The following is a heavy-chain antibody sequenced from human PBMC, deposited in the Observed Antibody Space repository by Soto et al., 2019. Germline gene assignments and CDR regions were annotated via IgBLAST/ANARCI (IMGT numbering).Heavy chain of an antibody. CDR3: ARADGSGAFGYYYYGMDV. CDR2: IYYSGST. CDR1: GGSVNSGTYF. V-gene: IGHV4-61*01. Sequence: PSETLSLTCSVSGGSVNSGTYFWSWIRQPPGKGLEWIGYIYYSGSTNYNPSLKSRVTISVDTSKNQFSLKLSSVTAADTAVYYCARADGSGAFGYYYYGMDVWGQGTTVTVSS. J-gene: IGHJ6*02. D-gene: IGHD3-10*01.